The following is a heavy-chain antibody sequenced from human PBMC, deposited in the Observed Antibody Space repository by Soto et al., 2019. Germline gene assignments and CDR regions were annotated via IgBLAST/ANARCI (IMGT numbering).Heavy chain of an antibody. D-gene: IGHD3-9*01. CDR3: ARAGLPEVMLTFDL. J-gene: IGHJ4*02. CDR1: GGSISSYY. V-gene: IGHV4-59*08. Sequence: SETLSLTCTVSGGSISSYYWSWIRQPPGKGLEWIGYIYYSGSTNYNPSLKSRVTISVDTSKNQFSLKLSSVTAADTAVYYCARAGLPEVMLTFDLWGQGTLVTVSS. CDR2: IYYSGST.